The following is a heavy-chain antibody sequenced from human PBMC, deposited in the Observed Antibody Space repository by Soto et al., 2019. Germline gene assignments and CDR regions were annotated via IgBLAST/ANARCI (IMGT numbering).Heavy chain of an antibody. D-gene: IGHD6-13*01. V-gene: IGHV3-33*01. Sequence: GGSLRLSCAASGFTFSSYGMHWVRQAPGKGLEWVAVIWYDGSNKYYADSVKGRFTISRDNSKNTLYLQMNSLRAEDTAVYYCARDVTIAAAGLDYWGQGTLVTVSS. CDR1: GFTFSSYG. CDR3: ARDVTIAAAGLDY. J-gene: IGHJ4*02. CDR2: IWYDGSNK.